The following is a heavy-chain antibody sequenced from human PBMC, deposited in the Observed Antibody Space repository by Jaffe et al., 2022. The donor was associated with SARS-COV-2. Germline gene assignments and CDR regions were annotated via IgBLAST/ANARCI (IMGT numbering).Heavy chain of an antibody. Sequence: QVQLVQSGAEVKKPGASVKVSCKASGYTFTSYAMHWVRQAPGQRLEWMGWINAGNGNTKYSQKFQGRVTITRDTSASTAYMELSSLRSEDTAVYYCARCSVTKDYYYGMDVWGQGTTVTVSS. CDR3: ARCSVTKDYYYGMDV. D-gene: IGHD4-17*01. J-gene: IGHJ6*02. CDR2: INAGNGNT. V-gene: IGHV1-3*01. CDR1: GYTFTSYA.